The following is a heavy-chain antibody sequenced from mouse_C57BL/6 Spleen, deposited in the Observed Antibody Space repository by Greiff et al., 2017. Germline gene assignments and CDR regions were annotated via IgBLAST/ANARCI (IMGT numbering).Heavy chain of an antibody. CDR2: IDPEDGET. V-gene: IGHV14-2*01. CDR3: ARYYYGSSYFDY. CDR1: GFNITDYY. Sequence: VQLQQSGAELVKPGASVKLSCTASGFNITDYYMHWVKQRTEQGLAWIGRIDPEDGETKYAPKFQGKATITADTSSNTAYLQLSSLTSEDAAVYYGARYYYGSSYFDYWGQGTTLTVSS. D-gene: IGHD1-1*01. J-gene: IGHJ2*01.